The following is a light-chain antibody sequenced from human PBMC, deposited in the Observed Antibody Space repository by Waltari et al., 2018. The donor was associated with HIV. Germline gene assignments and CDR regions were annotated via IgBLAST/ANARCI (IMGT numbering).Light chain of an antibody. CDR3: QQFSSSSYT. CDR2: AAS. J-gene: IGKJ2*01. Sequence: EIVLTQSPDTLSLSPGERATLSCRASQSLSSSYLAWYQQKPGQAPGLLIYAASNRATGIPDRFSGSGSGTDFTLTISRLEPQDFAVYYCQQFSSSSYTFGQGTKLEIK. V-gene: IGKV3-20*01. CDR1: QSLSSSY.